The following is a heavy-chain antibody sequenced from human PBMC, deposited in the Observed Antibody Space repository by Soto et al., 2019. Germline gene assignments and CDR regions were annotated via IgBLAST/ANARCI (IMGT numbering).Heavy chain of an antibody. D-gene: IGHD3-3*01. J-gene: IGHJ5*02. CDR1: GFTVSSNY. CDR2: IYSGGST. CDR3: ARMSYYDFWSGYYTYNWFDP. Sequence: EVQLVESGGGLVQPGGSLRLSCAASGFTVSSNYMSWVRQAPGKGLEWVSVIYSGGSTYYADSVKGRFTISRDNSKNTLYLQMNSLRAEDTAVYYCARMSYYDFWSGYYTYNWFDPWGQGTLVTVSS. V-gene: IGHV3-66*01.